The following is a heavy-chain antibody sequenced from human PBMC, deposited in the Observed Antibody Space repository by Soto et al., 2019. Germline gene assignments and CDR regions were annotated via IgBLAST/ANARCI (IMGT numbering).Heavy chain of an antibody. Sequence: ASVKVSCKASGYTFTGYYMHWVRQAPGQGLEWMGWINPNSGGTNYAQKFQGWVTMTRDTSISTAYMELSRLRSDDTAVYYCARGSYYYGSGEPFDIWGQGTMVT. CDR2: INPNSGGT. J-gene: IGHJ3*02. D-gene: IGHD3-10*01. CDR1: GYTFTGYY. V-gene: IGHV1-2*04. CDR3: ARGSYYYGSGEPFDI.